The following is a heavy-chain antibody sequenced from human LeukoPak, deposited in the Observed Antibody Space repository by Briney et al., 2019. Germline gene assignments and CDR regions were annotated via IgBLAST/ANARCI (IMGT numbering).Heavy chain of an antibody. J-gene: IGHJ4*02. CDR3: VSDYVHFDY. V-gene: IGHV3-7*01. D-gene: IGHD3-16*01. CDR1: GFTFSSYW. Sequence: TGGSLRLSCAASGFTFSSYWMSWVRQAPGKGLEWVANIKQDGSERYYVDSVKGRFTISRDNAKNSLYLQMNSLRAEDTAVYYCVSDYVHFDYWGQGTLVTVSS. CDR2: IKQDGSER.